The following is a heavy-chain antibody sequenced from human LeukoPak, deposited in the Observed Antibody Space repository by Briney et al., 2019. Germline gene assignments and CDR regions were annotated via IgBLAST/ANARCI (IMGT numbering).Heavy chain of an antibody. J-gene: IGHJ3*02. CDR3: AREGESIVLMVYAHPHAAFDI. CDR2: INPSGGST. V-gene: IGHV1-46*01. D-gene: IGHD2-8*01. CDR1: GYTFTSYY. Sequence: ASVKVSCKASGYTFTSYYMHWVRQAPGQGLEWMGIINPSGGSTSYAQKFQGRVTMTRDTSTSTVYMELSSLRSEDTAVYYRAREGESIVLMVYAHPHAAFDIWGQGTLVTVSS.